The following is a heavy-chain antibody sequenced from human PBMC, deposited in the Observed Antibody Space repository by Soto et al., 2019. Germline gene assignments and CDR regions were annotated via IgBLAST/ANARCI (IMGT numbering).Heavy chain of an antibody. J-gene: IGHJ6*03. D-gene: IGHD6-6*01. CDR3: ARKGQLAKTKNYYYYYMDV. CDR1: GGSISSSSYY. V-gene: IGHV4-39*01. Sequence: SETLSLTCTVSGGSISSSSYYWGWIRQPPGKGLEWIGSIYYSGSTYYNPSLKSRVTISVDTSKNQFSLKLSSVTAADTAVYYCARKGQLAKTKNYYYYYMDVWGKGTTVTVSS. CDR2: IYYSGST.